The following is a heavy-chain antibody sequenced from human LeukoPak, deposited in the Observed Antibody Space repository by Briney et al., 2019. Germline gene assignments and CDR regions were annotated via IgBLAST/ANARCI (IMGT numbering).Heavy chain of an antibody. V-gene: IGHV4-39*01. D-gene: IGHD5-18*01. Sequence: PSDTLSLTCTVSGGSISSSSYYWGWIRQPPGKGLEWIGSMYYSGSTYYNPSLKSRVTISVDRSKTQFSLKLSSVIAADTAVYYCARLIKDTTLAYWGQGTLVTVSS. J-gene: IGHJ4*02. CDR2: MYYSGST. CDR1: GGSISSSSYY. CDR3: ARLIKDTTLAY.